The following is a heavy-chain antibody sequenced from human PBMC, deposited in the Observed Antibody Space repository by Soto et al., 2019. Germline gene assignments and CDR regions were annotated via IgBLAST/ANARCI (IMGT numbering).Heavy chain of an antibody. Sequence: GGSLRLSCAASGFTLSNYWMSWVRQAPGKGLEWVANINQNGRDKYYVDSVKGRFTISRDNAKELLYLQMNSLRAEDTAVYYCARSGDNYNRLDYWGQGTPVTVSS. D-gene: IGHD1-1*01. CDR1: GFTLSNYW. CDR3: ARSGDNYNRLDY. CDR2: INQNGRDK. J-gene: IGHJ4*02. V-gene: IGHV3-7*01.